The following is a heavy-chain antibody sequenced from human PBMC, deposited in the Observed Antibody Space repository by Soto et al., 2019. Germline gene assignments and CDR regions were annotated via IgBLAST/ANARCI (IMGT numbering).Heavy chain of an antibody. V-gene: IGHV4-34*01. CDR1: GGSFSGYY. CDR3: ARVPLYYYGSGSYFVHRKPNWFDP. D-gene: IGHD3-10*01. J-gene: IGHJ5*02. Sequence: SETLSLTCAVYGGSFSGYYWSWIRQPPGKGLEWIGEINHSGSTNYNPSLKSRVTISVDTSKNQFSLKLSSVTAADTAVYYCARVPLYYYGSGSYFVHRKPNWFDPWGQGTLVTVSS. CDR2: INHSGST.